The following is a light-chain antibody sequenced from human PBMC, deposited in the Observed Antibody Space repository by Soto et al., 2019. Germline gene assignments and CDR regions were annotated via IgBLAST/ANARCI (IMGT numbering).Light chain of an antibody. J-gene: IGKJ2*01. CDR3: QQYNNWPPYT. V-gene: IGKV3-15*01. CDR2: GAS. CDR1: RSVSSN. Sequence: EIVMTQSPATLSVSPGERATLSCRASRSVSSNLAWYQQKPGQAPRLLISGASTRATGIPARFSGSGSGTGFTLTISSLQSEDFAVYYCQQYNNWPPYTFGQGTKLEIK.